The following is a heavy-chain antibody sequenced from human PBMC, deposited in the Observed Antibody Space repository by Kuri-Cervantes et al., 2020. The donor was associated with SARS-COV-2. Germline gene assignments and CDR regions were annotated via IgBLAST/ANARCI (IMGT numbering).Heavy chain of an antibody. J-gene: IGHJ6*02. V-gene: IGHV1-69*13. CDR2: IITIFGTA. D-gene: IGHD3-10*01. CDR1: GGTFSSND. Sequence: SVKVSCKASGGTFSSNDISWVRQAPGQGLEWMGGIITIFGTANYSEKFQGRVTITADESTSTAYMELSSLRSEDTAVYYCARGSYGSGSYWYYYYGMDVWGQGTTVTVSS. CDR3: ARGSYGSGSYWYYYYGMDV.